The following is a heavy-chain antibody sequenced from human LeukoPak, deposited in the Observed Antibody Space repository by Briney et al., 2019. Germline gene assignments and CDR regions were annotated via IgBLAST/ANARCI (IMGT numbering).Heavy chain of an antibody. CDR2: IKQDGSEK. Sequence: GGSLRLSCAASGFTFSSYWMSWVRQAPGKGLEWVANIKQDGSEKYYVDSVKGRFTISRDNAQNSLYLQMNSLRAEDTAIYYCVRDRGTYRPIDYWGQGTLVTVSS. CDR1: GFTFSSYW. D-gene: IGHD1-26*01. J-gene: IGHJ4*02. CDR3: VRDRGTYRPIDY. V-gene: IGHV3-7*03.